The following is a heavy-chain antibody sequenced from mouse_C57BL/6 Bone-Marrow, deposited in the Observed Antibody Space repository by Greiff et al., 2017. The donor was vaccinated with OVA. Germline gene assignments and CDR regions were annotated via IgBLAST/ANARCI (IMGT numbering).Heavy chain of an antibody. CDR1: GYSFTDYN. CDR3: CYYYGSSYYAMDY. V-gene: IGHV1-39*01. J-gene: IGHJ4*01. Sequence: VQLQQSGPELVKPGASVKISCKASGYSFTDYNMNWVKQSNGKSLEWIGVINPNYGTTSYNQKFKGKATLTVDQSSSTAYMQLNSLTSEDSAVYYCCYYYGSSYYAMDYWGQGTSVTVSS. CDR2: INPNYGTT. D-gene: IGHD1-1*01.